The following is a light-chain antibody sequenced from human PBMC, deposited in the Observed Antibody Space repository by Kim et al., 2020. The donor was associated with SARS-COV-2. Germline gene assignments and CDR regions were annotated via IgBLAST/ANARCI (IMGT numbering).Light chain of an antibody. Sequence: SYELTQPLSVSVALGQTARITCGGKNMGSKNVHWYQQKPGQAPVLVIYGDSNRHTGIPERFSGSNSGNTSTLTISRTQAGDEADYYCQVWDSRPVVFGGASQLTVL. CDR3: QVWDSRPVV. CDR1: NMGSKN. J-gene: IGLJ2*01. V-gene: IGLV3-9*01. CDR2: GDS.